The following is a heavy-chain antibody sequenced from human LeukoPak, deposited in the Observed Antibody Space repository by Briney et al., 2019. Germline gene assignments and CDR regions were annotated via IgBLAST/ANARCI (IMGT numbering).Heavy chain of an antibody. CDR3: ARRDLTTWDY. CDR1: GFIFSNYW. D-gene: IGHD1-14*01. CDR2: IKQDGSEE. Sequence: PGGSLRLSCAASGFIFSNYWMSWVRQAPGKGLEWVANIKQDGSEENYVDSVKGRFSISRDSAKNSLYLQMNSLRVEDTAVYYCARRDLTTWDYWGQGTLVTVSS. J-gene: IGHJ4*02. V-gene: IGHV3-7*01.